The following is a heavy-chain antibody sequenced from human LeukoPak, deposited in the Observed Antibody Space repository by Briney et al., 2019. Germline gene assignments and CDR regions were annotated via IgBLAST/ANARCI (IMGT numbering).Heavy chain of an antibody. V-gene: IGHV5-51*01. J-gene: IGHJ6*03. Sequence: GESLKISCQASGYTFDRSWIGWVRQMPGKGFQWLGIVYPRDSDTRYSPSVLGHVTITADPSIDTAYLQWRSLRASDTANYFCVRQIAVAGRTTSDYWYYIDVWGRGTAVTVSS. CDR2: VYPRDSDT. CDR3: VRQIAVAGRTTSDYWYYIDV. CDR1: GYTFDRSW. D-gene: IGHD6-19*01.